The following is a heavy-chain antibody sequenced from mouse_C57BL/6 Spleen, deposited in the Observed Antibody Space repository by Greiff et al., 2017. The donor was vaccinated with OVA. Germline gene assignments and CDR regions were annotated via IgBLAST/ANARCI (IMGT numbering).Heavy chain of an antibody. J-gene: IGHJ2*01. V-gene: IGHV1-59*01. CDR1: GYTFTSYW. CDR3: ARGGKLGRGYFDY. CDR2: IDPSDSYT. D-gene: IGHD4-1*01. Sequence: QVQLQQPGAELVRPGTSVKLSCKASGYTFTSYWMHWVKQRPGQGLEWIGVIDPSDSYTNYNQKFKGKATLTVDTSSSTAYMQLSSLTSEDSAVYYCARGGKLGRGYFDYWGQGTTLTVSS.